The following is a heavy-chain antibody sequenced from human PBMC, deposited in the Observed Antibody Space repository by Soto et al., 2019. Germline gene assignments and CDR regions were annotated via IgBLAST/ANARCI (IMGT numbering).Heavy chain of an antibody. J-gene: IGHJ6*02. CDR3: ESRGSSYYYGMDV. CDR2: IYYSGTT. CDR1: GGSISSSSYY. D-gene: IGHD6-13*01. Sequence: SETRSLICTGSGGSISSSSYYWVWIPHPPGKGLEWIGSIYYSGTTYYNPSLKSRVTISVATSKNQFSLKLSSVTAADTAVYYCESRGSSYYYGMDVWGQGTTVTVSS. V-gene: IGHV4-39*01.